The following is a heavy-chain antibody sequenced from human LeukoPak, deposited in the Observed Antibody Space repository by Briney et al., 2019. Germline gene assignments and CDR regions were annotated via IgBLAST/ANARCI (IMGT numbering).Heavy chain of an antibody. Sequence: PSETLSLTCTVSGASISGSGYYWGWIRQPPGKGLEWIGNIYDSGSTYYNASLQGRVTISIDTSKNQFSLRLSSVTAADTAMYYCAKSGGYGLIDYWGQGTLVTVSS. V-gene: IGHV4-39*01. CDR3: AKSGGYGLIDY. CDR2: IYDSGST. J-gene: IGHJ4*02. D-gene: IGHD1-26*01. CDR1: GASISGSGYY.